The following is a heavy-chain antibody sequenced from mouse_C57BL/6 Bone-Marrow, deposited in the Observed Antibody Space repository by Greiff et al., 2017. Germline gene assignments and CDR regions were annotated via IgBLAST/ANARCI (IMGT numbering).Heavy chain of an antibody. CDR2: IDPENGDT. V-gene: IGHV14-4*01. CDR1: GFNIKDDY. CDR3: TTTVSNPYYFDY. Sequence: EVKLVESGAELVRPGASVKLSCTASGFNIKDDYMHWVKQRPEQGLEWIGWIDPENGDTEYASKFQGKATITADTSSNPAYLQLSRLTSEDTAVYYCTTTVSNPYYFDYWGQGTTLTVSS. D-gene: IGHD2-5*01. J-gene: IGHJ2*01.